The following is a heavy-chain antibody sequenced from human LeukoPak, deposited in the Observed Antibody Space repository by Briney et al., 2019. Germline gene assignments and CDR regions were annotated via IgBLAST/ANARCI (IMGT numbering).Heavy chain of an antibody. D-gene: IGHD6-13*01. J-gene: IGHJ4*02. CDR1: GFTFSSYA. CDR2: ISVSVGST. Sequence: GGSLRLSCAASGFTFSSYAMSWVRQAPGKGLEWVSAISVSVGSTYYADSVKGRFTISRDNSKNTLYLQMNSLRAEDTAVYYCAKDPYSSRRGGDYWGQGTLVTVSS. CDR3: AKDPYSSRRGGDY. V-gene: IGHV3-23*01.